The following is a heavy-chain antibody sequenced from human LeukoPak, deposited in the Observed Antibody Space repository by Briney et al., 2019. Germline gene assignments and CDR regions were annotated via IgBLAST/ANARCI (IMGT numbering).Heavy chain of an antibody. V-gene: IGHV3-66*01. Sequence: PGGSLRLSCAASGFTVSSNYMSWVRQAPGKGLEWVSVIYSGGSTYYADSVKGRFTTSRDNSKNTLYLQMNSLRAEDTAVYYCARDLRYGGNSGFDYWGQGTLVTVSS. CDR1: GFTVSSNY. CDR2: IYSGGST. CDR3: ARDLRYGGNSGFDY. J-gene: IGHJ4*02. D-gene: IGHD4-23*01.